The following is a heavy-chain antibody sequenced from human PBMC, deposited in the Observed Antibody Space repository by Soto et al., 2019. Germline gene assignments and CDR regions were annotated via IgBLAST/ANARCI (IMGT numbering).Heavy chain of an antibody. Sequence: SETLSLTCAVSGYSISIGFSWAWIRQPPGRGLEWIGSVSHSASNYYNVSLKSRITISLDTSQNQFSLKLSSVTAADTGMYYCARDWGTGFYHFDHWGQGTLVTVSS. J-gene: IGHJ4*02. D-gene: IGHD6-19*01. CDR2: VSHSASN. CDR1: GYSISIGFS. CDR3: ARDWGTGFYHFDH. V-gene: IGHV4-38-2*02.